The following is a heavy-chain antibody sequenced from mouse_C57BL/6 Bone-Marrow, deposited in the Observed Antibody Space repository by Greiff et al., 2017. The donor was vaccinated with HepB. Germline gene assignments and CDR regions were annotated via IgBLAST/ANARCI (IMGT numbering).Heavy chain of an antibody. J-gene: IGHJ1*03. CDR2: INPSNGGT. D-gene: IGHD2-3*01. V-gene: IGHV1-53*01. CDR1: GYTFTSYW. Sequence: VQLQQPGTELVKPGASVKLSCKASGYTFTSYWMHWVKQRPGQGLEWIGDINPSNGGTNYNEKFKSKATLTVDKSSSTAYMQLSSLTSEDSAVYYCARGWLLLYWYFDVWGTGTTVTVAS. CDR3: ARGWLLLYWYFDV.